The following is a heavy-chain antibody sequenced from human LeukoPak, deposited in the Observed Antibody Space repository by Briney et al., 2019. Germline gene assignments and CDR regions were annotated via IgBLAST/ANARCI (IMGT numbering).Heavy chain of an antibody. J-gene: IGHJ4*02. CDR3: AGWNYASGFDY. CDR2: IYYSGST. V-gene: IGHV4-39*07. CDR1: GYSISSSSYY. D-gene: IGHD1-7*01. Sequence: SETLSLTCTVSGYSISSSSYYWAWIRQPPGKGLEWIGSIYYSGSTNYNPSLKSRVTISVDTSKNQFSLKLSSVTAADTAVYYCAGWNYASGFDYWGQGTLVTVSS.